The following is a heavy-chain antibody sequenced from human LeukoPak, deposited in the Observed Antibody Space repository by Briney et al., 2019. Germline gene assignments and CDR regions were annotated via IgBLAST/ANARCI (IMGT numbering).Heavy chain of an antibody. CDR1: GYSISSGYY. J-gene: IGHJ3*02. CDR2: IYHSGST. D-gene: IGHD3-3*01. Sequence: PSETLSLTCTVSGYSISSGYYWGWIRQPPGKGLEWIGSIYHSGSTYYNPSLKSRVTISVDTSKNQFSLNLSSVTAADTAVYYCARARSIFEVARGAFDIWGQGTMVTVSS. CDR3: ARARSIFEVARGAFDI. V-gene: IGHV4-38-2*02.